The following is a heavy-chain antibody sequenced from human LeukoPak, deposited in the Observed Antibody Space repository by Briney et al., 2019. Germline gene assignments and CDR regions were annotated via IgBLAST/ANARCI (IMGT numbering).Heavy chain of an antibody. CDR1: GFTFSDYA. Sequence: GGSLRLSCAASGFTFSDYAMYWVRQAPGKGPEYVSAISSTGGGTYYANSVKGRFTISRDNSKNTLYLQMGSLRAEDMAVYYCAASTKHTAMVDYWGQGTLVTVSS. D-gene: IGHD5-18*01. CDR2: ISSTGGGT. J-gene: IGHJ4*02. CDR3: AASTKHTAMVDY. V-gene: IGHV3-64*01.